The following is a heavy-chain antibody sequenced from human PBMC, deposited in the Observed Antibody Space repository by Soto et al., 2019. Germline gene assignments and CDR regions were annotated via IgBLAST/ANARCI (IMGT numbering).Heavy chain of an antibody. Sequence: SQTLSLTCAISGDSVSSNSVAWNWIRQSPSRGLEWLGRTYYRSKWYNNYAESVKSRITITPDTSKNQFSLQLNSVTPEDTAIYYCVRDESRGLDVWGQGTTVTVSS. V-gene: IGHV6-1*01. J-gene: IGHJ6*02. CDR3: VRDESRGLDV. CDR1: GDSVSSNSVA. CDR2: TYYRSKWYN.